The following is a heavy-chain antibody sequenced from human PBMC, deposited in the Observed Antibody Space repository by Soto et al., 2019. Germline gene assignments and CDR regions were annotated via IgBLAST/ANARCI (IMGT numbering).Heavy chain of an antibody. D-gene: IGHD1-1*01. J-gene: IGHJ4*02. V-gene: IGHV3-30-3*01. CDR3: ARDEGRDGYNWSDY. CDR2: ISYDGSNK. CDR1: GFTFSSYA. Sequence: QVQLVESGGGVVQPGRSLRLSCAASGFTFSSYAMHWVRQAPGKGLEWVAVISYDGSNKYYADSVKGRFTISRDNSKNTLFLQLNSLRAEDTAVYYCARDEGRDGYNWSDYWGLGTLVTVSS.